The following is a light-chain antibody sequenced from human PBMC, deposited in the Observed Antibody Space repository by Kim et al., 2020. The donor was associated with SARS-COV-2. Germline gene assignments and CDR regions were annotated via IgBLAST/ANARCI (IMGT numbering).Light chain of an antibody. V-gene: IGKV1-39*01. CDR2: AAS. CDR3: QQSYSTPPWT. Sequence: DIQMTQSPSSLSASVGDRVTNTCRASQSISSYLNWYQQKPGKAPKPLIYAASSLQSGVPSRFSGSGSGTDFTLTISSLQPEDFGTYYCQQSYSTPPWTFGQGTKVESK. CDR1: QSISSY. J-gene: IGKJ1*01.